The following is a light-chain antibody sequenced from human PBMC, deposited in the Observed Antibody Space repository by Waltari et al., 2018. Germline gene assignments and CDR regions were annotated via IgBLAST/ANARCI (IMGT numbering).Light chain of an antibody. J-gene: IGLJ1*01. CDR2: NVT. CDR3: GSFSRTITPYV. V-gene: IGLV2-14*03. CDR1: SSDVGGYDY. Sequence: QSALTQPASVSGSPGQSITISCTGTSSDVGGYDYVSWYQQHPGTGPRLLIYNVTIRPSGISNRFSGSKSGNTASLTIAGLQAEDEAIYFCGSFSRTITPYVFGTGTMVNVL.